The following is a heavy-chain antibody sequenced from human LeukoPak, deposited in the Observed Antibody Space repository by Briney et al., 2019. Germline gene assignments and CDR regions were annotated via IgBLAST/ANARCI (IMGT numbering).Heavy chain of an antibody. CDR1: GGTFSSYA. CDR2: IIPIFGTA. D-gene: IGHD6-13*01. CDR3: AREVAAADRTGVSTTHNYYYYMDV. Sequence: ASVKVSCKASGGTFSSYAISWVRQAPGQGLEWMGGIIPIFGTANYAQKFQGRVTITADESTSTAYMELSSLRSEDTAVYYCAREVAAADRTGVSTTHNYYYYMDVWGKGTTVTISS. V-gene: IGHV1-69*13. J-gene: IGHJ6*03.